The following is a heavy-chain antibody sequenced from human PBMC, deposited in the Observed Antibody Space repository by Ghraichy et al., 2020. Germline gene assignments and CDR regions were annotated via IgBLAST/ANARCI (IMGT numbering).Heavy chain of an antibody. CDR1: GFTFNYYN. Sequence: GGSLRLSCAASGFTFNYYNINWVRQAPGKGLEWVSTISTSGSYLYYADSVKGRFTISRDNAKNSLYLQINNLRAEDTAVYYCARGAAGLSDYFDYWGQGTLVAVSS. V-gene: IGHV3-21*01. CDR3: ARGAAGLSDYFDY. D-gene: IGHD6-13*01. J-gene: IGHJ4*02. CDR2: ISTSGSYL.